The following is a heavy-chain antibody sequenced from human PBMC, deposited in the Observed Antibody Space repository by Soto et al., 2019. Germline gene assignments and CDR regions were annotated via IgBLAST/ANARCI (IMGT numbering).Heavy chain of an antibody. V-gene: IGHV5-51*01. CDR1: GYSFTSYW. CDR3: ARQGGYCSSTSCYSWFDP. J-gene: IGHJ5*02. D-gene: IGHD2-2*02. Sequence: PGASRKISCKGSGYSFTSYWIGWVRQMPGKGLEWMGIIYPGDSDTRYSPSFQGQVTISADKSISTAYLQWSSLKASDTAMYYCARQGGYCSSTSCYSWFDPWGQGTLVTV. CDR2: IYPGDSDT.